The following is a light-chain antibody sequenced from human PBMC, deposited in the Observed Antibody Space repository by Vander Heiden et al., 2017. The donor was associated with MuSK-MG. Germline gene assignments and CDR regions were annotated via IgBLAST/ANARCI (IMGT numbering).Light chain of an antibody. J-gene: IGKJ4*01. Sequence: EIVLTQSPAPLSLSPGERATLSCSARLSVISYGACYQQKHGQAPRLLIYDAANRATGITARFSGSGCGTDFTLTISSLEPEDFAVYYCQQRRNWPPKLTFGGGTKVEIK. CDR2: DAA. CDR3: QQRRNWPPKLT. V-gene: IGKV3-11*01. CDR1: LSVISY.